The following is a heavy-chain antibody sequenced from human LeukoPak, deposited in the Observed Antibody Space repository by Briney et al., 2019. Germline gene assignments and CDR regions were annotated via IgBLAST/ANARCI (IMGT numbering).Heavy chain of an antibody. J-gene: IGHJ1*01. V-gene: IGHV1-2*02. CDR1: GYTFTGYY. Sequence: ASVKVSCKASGYTFTGYYMHWVRQAPGQGLEWMGWINPNSGGTNYAQKFQGRVTMTRDTSISTAYMELSRLRSDDTAVYYCASVNYYDSSGYYGLVHFQHWGQGTLVTVSS. D-gene: IGHD3-22*01. CDR2: INPNSGGT. CDR3: ASVNYYDSSGYYGLVHFQH.